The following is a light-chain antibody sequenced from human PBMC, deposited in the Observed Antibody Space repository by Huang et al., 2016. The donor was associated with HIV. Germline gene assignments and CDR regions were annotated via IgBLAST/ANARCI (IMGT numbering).Light chain of an antibody. CDR1: QSIRNN. Sequence: EIVMTQSPATLSVSPGERATLSCRASQSIRNNLAWYQQKPGQAPRLVSYGASTRATGVAARFSGSGSGTDFTLTISSLQSEDVAVYYCQQYDNWPPWTFGQGTKVEIK. CDR2: GAS. CDR3: QQYDNWPPWT. J-gene: IGKJ1*01. V-gene: IGKV3D-15*01.